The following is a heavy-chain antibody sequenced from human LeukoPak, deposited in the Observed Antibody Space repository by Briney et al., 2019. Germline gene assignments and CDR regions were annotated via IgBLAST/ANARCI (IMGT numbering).Heavy chain of an antibody. CDR2: SIPILGTT. CDR3: ARDPRPYSSAWSLYFQH. J-gene: IGHJ1*01. D-gene: IGHD6-13*01. V-gene: IGHV1-69*05. Sequence: SVKVSCKASGYTFTSYGISWVRQAPGQGLEWMGGSIPILGTTNYAQKFQGRVTITTDESTSTAYMELSSLRSEDTAVYYCARDPRPYSSAWSLYFQHWGQGTLVSVS. CDR1: GYTFTSYG.